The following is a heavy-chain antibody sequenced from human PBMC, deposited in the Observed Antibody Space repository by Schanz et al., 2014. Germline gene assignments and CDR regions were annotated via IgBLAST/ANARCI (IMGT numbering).Heavy chain of an antibody. D-gene: IGHD5-12*01. CDR2: ISSGGTTI. CDR1: GFSFSSYS. Sequence: VQLVESGGGVVQPGGSLRLSCAVSGFSFSSYSMSWVRQAPGKGLEWIAYISSGGTTIYYADSVKGRFTISRDNAKNSLHLQMNSLRPEDTALYFCARDEGRDGYNLAFDVWGQGTLVTVSS. J-gene: IGHJ3*01. V-gene: IGHV3-48*01. CDR3: ARDEGRDGYNLAFDV.